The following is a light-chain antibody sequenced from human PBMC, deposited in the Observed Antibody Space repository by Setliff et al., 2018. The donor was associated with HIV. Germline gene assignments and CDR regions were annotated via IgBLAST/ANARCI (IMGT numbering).Light chain of an antibody. CDR2: EVS. V-gene: IGLV2-14*01. CDR1: SSDVGFYNY. CDR3: SSYTSSSTYV. Sequence: QSALTQPASVSGSPGQSVTISCTGTSSDVGFYNYVSWYHQHPGKAPKLMIYEVSNRPSGVSDRLSGSKSGNTASLTISGLQAEDEADYYCSSYTSSSTYVFGTGTKV. J-gene: IGLJ1*01.